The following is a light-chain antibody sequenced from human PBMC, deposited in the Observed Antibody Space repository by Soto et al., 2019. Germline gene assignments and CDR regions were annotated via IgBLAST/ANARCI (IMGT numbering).Light chain of an antibody. Sequence: QSVLTQPPYVSGSPGQSVTISCTGTSSDVGSYNRVSWYQQPPGTAPKLMIYEVSNRPSGVPDRFSGSKSGNTASLTISGLQAEDEADYYCSLYTSSSTYVFGTGTKVTVL. J-gene: IGLJ1*01. V-gene: IGLV2-18*01. CDR2: EVS. CDR3: SLYTSSSTYV. CDR1: SSDVGSYNR.